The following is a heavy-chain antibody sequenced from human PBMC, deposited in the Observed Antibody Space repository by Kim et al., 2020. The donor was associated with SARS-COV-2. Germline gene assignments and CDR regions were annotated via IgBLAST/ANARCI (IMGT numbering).Heavy chain of an antibody. Sequence: YNPSLQSRVTISVDTSKNQFALKLSSVTAADTAIYYCATGDWNKGFFDYWGQGTLATVSS. CDR3: ATGDWNKGFFDY. D-gene: IGHD1-1*01. V-gene: IGHV4-4*09. J-gene: IGHJ4*02.